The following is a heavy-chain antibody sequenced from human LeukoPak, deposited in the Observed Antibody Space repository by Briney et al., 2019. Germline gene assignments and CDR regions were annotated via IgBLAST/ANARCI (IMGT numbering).Heavy chain of an antibody. D-gene: IGHD5-18*01. Sequence: GGSLRLSCAASGFTFSSYWMSWVRQAPGKGLEWVSAITGSGGSTYYADSVKGRFTISRDNAKNSLYLQMNSLRAEDTAVYYCARIAAMVDYWGQGTLVTVSS. CDR3: ARIAAMVDY. V-gene: IGHV3-23*01. J-gene: IGHJ4*02. CDR1: GFTFSSYW. CDR2: ITGSGGST.